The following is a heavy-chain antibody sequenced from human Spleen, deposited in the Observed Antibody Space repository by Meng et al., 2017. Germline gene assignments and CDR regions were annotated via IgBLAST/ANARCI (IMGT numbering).Heavy chain of an antibody. D-gene: IGHD4-11*01. CDR2: INHSGST. J-gene: IGHJ4*02. CDR1: GGSFSDYY. Sequence: QVHLQQGGEGRLKPSETLSLTCVVSGGSFSDYYWSWIRQPPGKGLEWIGEINHSGSTNYNPSLESRATISVDTSQNNLSLKLSSVTAADSAVYYCARGPTTMAHDFDYWGQGTLVTVSS. CDR3: ARGPTTMAHDFDY. V-gene: IGHV4-34*01.